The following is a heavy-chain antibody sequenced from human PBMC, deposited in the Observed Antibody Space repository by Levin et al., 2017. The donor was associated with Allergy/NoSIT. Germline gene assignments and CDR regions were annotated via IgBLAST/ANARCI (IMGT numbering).Heavy chain of an antibody. D-gene: IGHD2-15*01. CDR2: IWYDGSNK. J-gene: IGHJ6*02. CDR3: ARDLLEVVVVGGGMDV. V-gene: IGHV3-33*01. Sequence: GGSLRLSCAASGFTFSSYGMHWVRQAPGKGLEWVAVIWYDGSNKYYADSVKGRFTISRDNSKNTLYLQMNSLRAEDTAVYYCARDLLEVVVVGGGMDVWGQGTTVTVSS. CDR1: GFTFSSYG.